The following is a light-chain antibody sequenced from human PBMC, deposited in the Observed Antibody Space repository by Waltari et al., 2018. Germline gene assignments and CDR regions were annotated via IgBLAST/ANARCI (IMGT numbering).Light chain of an antibody. Sequence: EIVLTQSPGTLSLSPGERATLSCRASQSISNTYLAWYQQKPGQAPWLLIYGASSRATGIPDRFSGSGSGTDFTLTISRLEPDDFAVYYCQQYGSSPRTFGQGTRVEIK. V-gene: IGKV3-20*01. CDR1: QSISNTY. CDR3: QQYGSSPRT. CDR2: GAS. J-gene: IGKJ1*01.